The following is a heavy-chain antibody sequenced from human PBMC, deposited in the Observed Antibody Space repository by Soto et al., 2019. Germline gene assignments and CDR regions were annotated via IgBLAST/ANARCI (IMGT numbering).Heavy chain of an antibody. CDR1: GFAFSSYS. J-gene: IGHJ6*02. Sequence: PGGSLRLSCAASGFAFSSYSMNWVRQAPGKGLEWVSYISSSSSTIYYADSVKGRFTISRANAKNSLYLQMNSLRDEDTAVYYCARVLGRVKPQQLVPVYGMDVWGQGTTVTVSS. V-gene: IGHV3-48*02. CDR3: ARVLGRVKPQQLVPVYGMDV. D-gene: IGHD6-13*01. CDR2: ISSSSSTI.